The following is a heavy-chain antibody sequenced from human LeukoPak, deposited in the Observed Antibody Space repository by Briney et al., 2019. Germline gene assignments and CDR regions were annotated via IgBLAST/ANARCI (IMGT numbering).Heavy chain of an antibody. Sequence: GGSLRLSCVGSGFTFSSYSMNWVRQAPGKGLEWVSSITSSSSYIYYADSVKGRFTISRDNAKKSVYLQMNSLRAEDTAVYYCARGSTYSSGWYTGFDYWGQGSLVTVSS. CDR3: ARGSTYSSGWYTGFDY. CDR1: GFTFSSYS. J-gene: IGHJ4*02. D-gene: IGHD6-19*01. V-gene: IGHV3-21*01. CDR2: ITSSSSYI.